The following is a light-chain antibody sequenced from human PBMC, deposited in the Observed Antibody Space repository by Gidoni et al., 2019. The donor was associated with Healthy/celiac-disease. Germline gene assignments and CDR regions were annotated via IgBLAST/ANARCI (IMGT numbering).Light chain of an antibody. V-gene: IGLV2-14*03. CDR2: DVS. J-gene: IGLJ1*01. CDR1: SSDVGGYNY. Sequence: SALTQPASVSGSPGQSITISCTGTSSDVGGYNYVSWYQQHPGKAPKLMIYDVSNRPSGVSNRFSGSKSGNTASLTISGRQAEDEADYYCSSYTSSTFYVFGTGTKGTVL. CDR3: SSYTSSTFYV.